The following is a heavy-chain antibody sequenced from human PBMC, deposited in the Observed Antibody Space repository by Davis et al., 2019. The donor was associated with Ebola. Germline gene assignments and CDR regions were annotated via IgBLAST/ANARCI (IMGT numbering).Heavy chain of an antibody. D-gene: IGHD1-7*01. CDR2: INPNSGGT. Sequence: ASVKVSCKTSGYPFTSYGLSWVRQAPGQGLEWMGRINPNSGGTNYAQKFQGRVTMTRDTSISTAYMELSRLRSDDTAMYYCARHSNYYYYYYGMDVWGKGTTVTVSS. J-gene: IGHJ6*04. CDR1: GYPFTSYG. V-gene: IGHV1-2*06. CDR3: ARHSNYYYYYYGMDV.